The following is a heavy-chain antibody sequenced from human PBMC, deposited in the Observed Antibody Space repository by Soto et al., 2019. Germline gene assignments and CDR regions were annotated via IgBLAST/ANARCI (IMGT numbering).Heavy chain of an antibody. CDR3: ARGSVDYNFWSGYYSRFYYFDF. D-gene: IGHD3-3*01. CDR1: GGSFSGYY. V-gene: IGHV4-34*01. Sequence: PSETLSLTCAVYGGSFSGYYWSWIRQPPGKGLEWIGEINHSGSTNYNPSLKSRVTISVDTSKTRFSLTLTSMTAADTAVYYCARGSVDYNFWSGYYSRFYYFDFWGQGTLVTVSS. J-gene: IGHJ4*02. CDR2: INHSGST.